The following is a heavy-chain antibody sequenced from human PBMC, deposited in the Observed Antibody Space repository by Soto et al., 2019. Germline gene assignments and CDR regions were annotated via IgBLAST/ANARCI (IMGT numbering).Heavy chain of an antibody. Sequence: PGGSLRLSCAASGFTFSSYGMHWVRQAPGKGLEWVAAIWYDGSNKYYADSVKGRFTISRDNSKNTLYLQMNSLRAEDTAVYYCARGGWGSGWYGYYFDYWGQGTLVTVSS. J-gene: IGHJ4*02. CDR1: GFTFSSYG. D-gene: IGHD6-19*01. V-gene: IGHV3-33*01. CDR2: IWYDGSNK. CDR3: ARGGWGSGWYGYYFDY.